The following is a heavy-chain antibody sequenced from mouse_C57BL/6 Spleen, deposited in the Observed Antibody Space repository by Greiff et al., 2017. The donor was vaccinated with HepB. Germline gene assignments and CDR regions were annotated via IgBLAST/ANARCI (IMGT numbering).Heavy chain of an antibody. CDR2: INPNYGTT. CDR1: GYSFTDYN. D-gene: IGHD2-1*01. V-gene: IGHV1-39*01. J-gene: IGHJ4*01. CDR3: AVYGNYVPYYAMDY. Sequence: VQLQQSGPELVKPGASVKISCKASGYSFTDYNMNWVKQSNGKSLEWIGVINPNYGTTSYNQKFKGKATLTVDQSSSTAYMQLNSLTSEDSSVYYFAVYGNYVPYYAMDYWGQGTSVTVSS.